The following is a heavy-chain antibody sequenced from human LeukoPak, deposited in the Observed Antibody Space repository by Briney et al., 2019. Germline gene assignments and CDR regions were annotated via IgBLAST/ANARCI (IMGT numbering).Heavy chain of an antibody. D-gene: IGHD6-13*01. CDR2: IYTSGST. J-gene: IGHJ4*02. CDR1: GGSISSYY. CDR3: ARGRIAAAGTVPYYFDY. Sequence: SETLSLTXTVSGGSISSYYWSWIRQPAGKGLEWIGSIYTSGSTNYNPSLKSRVTMSVDTSKNQFSLKLSSVTAADTAVYYCARGRIAAAGTVPYYFDYWGQGTLVTVSS. V-gene: IGHV4-4*07.